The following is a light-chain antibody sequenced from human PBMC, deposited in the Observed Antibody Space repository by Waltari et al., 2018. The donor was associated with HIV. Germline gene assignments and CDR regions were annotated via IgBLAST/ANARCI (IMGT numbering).Light chain of an antibody. CDR2: GAS. CDR1: QTISSTY. V-gene: IGKV3-20*01. CDR3: QQYIGSPRT. Sequence: EIALTQSPGTMSLSPGERATISCRASQTISSTYLAWYQQKPGQAPRLLIYGASNRATGIPDRFSGSGSGTDFTLTISSLEPEDCAVYYCQQYIGSPRTFGQGTKVELK. J-gene: IGKJ1*01.